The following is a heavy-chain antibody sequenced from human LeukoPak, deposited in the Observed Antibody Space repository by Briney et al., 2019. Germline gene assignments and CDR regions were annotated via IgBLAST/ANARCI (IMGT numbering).Heavy chain of an antibody. CDR2: IEEDGSEK. V-gene: IGHV3-7*01. CDR3: ASPAKYSDTWYFDY. CDR1: GFTLSSDW. J-gene: IGHJ4*02. Sequence: PGESLRPACAASGFTLSSDWMSWVRQARGKGLEWVANIEEDGSEKYYVDSVKGRFTISRDNAKTSLYLQMNSLRAEDTAVYYCASPAKYSDTWYFDYWGQGTLVTVSS. D-gene: IGHD6-6*01.